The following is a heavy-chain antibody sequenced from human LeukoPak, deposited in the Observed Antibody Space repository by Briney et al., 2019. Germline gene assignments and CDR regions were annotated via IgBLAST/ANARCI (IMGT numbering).Heavy chain of an antibody. CDR2: ISHDGSNK. V-gene: IGHV3-30*18. J-gene: IGHJ3*02. Sequence: PGGSLRLSCAASGFTFSSYGMHWVRQAPGKGLEWVAVISHDGSNKYYADSVKGRFTISRDNSKNTLYLQMNSLRAEDTAVYYCAKAQWDYVWGSYAFDIWGQGTMVTVSS. CDR3: AKAQWDYVWGSYAFDI. CDR1: GFTFSSYG. D-gene: IGHD3-16*01.